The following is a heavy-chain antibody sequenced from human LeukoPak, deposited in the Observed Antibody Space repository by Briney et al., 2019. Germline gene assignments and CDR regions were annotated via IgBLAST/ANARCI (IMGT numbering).Heavy chain of an antibody. J-gene: IGHJ4*02. CDR2: IYYSGNT. Sequence: PSETLSLTCTVSGGSISGYYWNWIRQPPGEGLEWIGSIYYSGNTYYNPSLKSRLTISVDTSKNQFSLKLSSVTAADTAVYYCTRDIGLGSYYIPLSFDYWGQGTLVTVSS. V-gene: IGHV4-39*07. CDR3: TRDIGLGSYYIPLSFDY. D-gene: IGHD3-10*01. CDR1: GGSISGYY.